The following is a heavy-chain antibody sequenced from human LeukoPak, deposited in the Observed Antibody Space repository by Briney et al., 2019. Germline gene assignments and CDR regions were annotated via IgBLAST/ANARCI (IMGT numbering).Heavy chain of an antibody. CDR3: ARDEWELIDY. CDR2: ISYDGSNK. V-gene: IGHV3-30-3*01. J-gene: IGHJ4*02. Sequence: GGSLRLSCAASGFSFSSYAMHWVRQAPGKGLEWVTVISYDGSNKYYADSVKGRFTISRGNSKNTLYVQMNSLRAEDTAVYYCARDEWELIDYWGQGTLVTVSS. CDR1: GFSFSSYA. D-gene: IGHD1-26*01.